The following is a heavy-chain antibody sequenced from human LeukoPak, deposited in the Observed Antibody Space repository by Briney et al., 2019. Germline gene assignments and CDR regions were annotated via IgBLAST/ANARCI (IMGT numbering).Heavy chain of an antibody. J-gene: IGHJ6*03. V-gene: IGHV1-18*01. D-gene: IGHD6-6*01. CDR1: GYTFTSYG. CDR3: ARDSRIAARPKRYYYYMDV. CDR2: ISAYNGNT. Sequence: VASVKVSCKASGYTFTSYGISWVRQAPGQGLEWMGWISAYNGNTNYAQKLQGRVTMTTDTSTSTAYMELRSLRSDDTAVYYCARDSRIAARPKRYYYYMDVWGKGTTVTVSS.